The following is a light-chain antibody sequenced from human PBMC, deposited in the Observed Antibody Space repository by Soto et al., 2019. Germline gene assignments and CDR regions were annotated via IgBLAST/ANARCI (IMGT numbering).Light chain of an antibody. CDR2: AAS. J-gene: IGKJ4*01. CDR3: QESYSTPLA. V-gene: IGKV1-39*01. Sequence: IQVRQPPSSLSASVGDRVTVTCRTSQNINIFLNWYQQKPGRAPMVVISAASNLESGVPSRFSGRGSGTEFTLTISNLQPGDSALYFCQESYSTPLAFGG. CDR1: QNINIF.